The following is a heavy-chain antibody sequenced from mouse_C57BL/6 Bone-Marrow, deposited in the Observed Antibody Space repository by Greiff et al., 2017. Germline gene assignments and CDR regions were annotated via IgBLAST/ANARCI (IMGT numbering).Heavy chain of an antibody. CDR2: ISSGGSYT. CDR3: ARGGGSSYDAMDY. Sequence: EVHLVESGGDLVKPGGSLKLSCAASGFTFSSYGMSWVRQTPDKRLEWVATISSGGSYTYYPDSVKGRFTISRDNAKNTLYLQMSSLKSEDTAMYYCARGGGSSYDAMDYWGQGTSVTVSS. J-gene: IGHJ4*01. CDR1: GFTFSSYG. D-gene: IGHD1-1*01. V-gene: IGHV5-6*01.